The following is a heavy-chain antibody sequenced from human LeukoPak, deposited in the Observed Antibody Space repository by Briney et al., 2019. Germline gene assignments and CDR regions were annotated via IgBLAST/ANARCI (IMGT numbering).Heavy chain of an antibody. CDR3: ARGPLIAAAGTW. CDR1: GFTFSSYS. D-gene: IGHD6-13*01. J-gene: IGHJ4*02. Sequence: PGGSLRLSCAASGFTFSSYSMNWVRQAPGKGLEWGSYISGSSSTIYYADSVKGRFTISRDNGKNTLYLQMNSLRAEDTAVYYCARGPLIAAAGTWWGQGTLVTVSS. V-gene: IGHV3-48*01. CDR2: ISGSSSTI.